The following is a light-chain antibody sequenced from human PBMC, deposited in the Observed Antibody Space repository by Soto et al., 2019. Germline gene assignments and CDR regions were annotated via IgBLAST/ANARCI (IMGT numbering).Light chain of an antibody. J-gene: IGKJ1*01. Sequence: EIVMTQSPATLSVSPGGRATLSCRASQSVSNNLAWYQKKPGQAPRLLIYGASTRATGIPARFSGSGSGTEFTLTISSLQSEDFAFYYWQQYNNWWTFGQGTRVEIK. CDR1: QSVSNN. CDR2: GAS. V-gene: IGKV3-15*01. CDR3: QQYNNWWT.